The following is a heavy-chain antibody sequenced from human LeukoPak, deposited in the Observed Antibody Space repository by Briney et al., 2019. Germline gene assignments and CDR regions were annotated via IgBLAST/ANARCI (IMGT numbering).Heavy chain of an antibody. J-gene: IGHJ4*02. V-gene: IGHV3-30-3*01. CDR3: ARDKGSSSRKIDY. Sequence: PGRSLRLSCAASGFTFSSYAMHWVRQAPGKGLEWVAVISYDGSNKYYADSVKGRFTISRDNSKNTLYLQMNSLRAEDTAVYYCARDKGSSSRKIDYWGQGTLVTVSS. D-gene: IGHD6-6*01. CDR2: ISYDGSNK. CDR1: GFTFSSYA.